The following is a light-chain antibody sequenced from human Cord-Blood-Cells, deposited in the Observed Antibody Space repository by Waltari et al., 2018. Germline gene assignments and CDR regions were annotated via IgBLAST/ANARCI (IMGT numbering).Light chain of an antibody. V-gene: IGKV4-1*01. CDR1: QSVLYSSNNKNY. CDR2: WAS. CDR3: QQYYSTPFT. Sequence: DIVMTQSPDSLAVSLGERATINRKSSQSVLYSSNNKNYLAWYQQKPGQPTKLLIYWASTRESGVPDRFSGSGSGTDFTLTISSLQAEDVAVYYCQQYYSTPFTFGPGTKVDIK. J-gene: IGKJ3*01.